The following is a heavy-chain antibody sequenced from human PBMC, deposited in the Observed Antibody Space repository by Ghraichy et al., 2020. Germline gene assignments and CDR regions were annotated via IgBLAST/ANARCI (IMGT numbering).Heavy chain of an antibody. CDR2: IWSDGSNK. CDR3: ARELLYDGVYYYYGLDA. Sequence: GGSLRLSCAASGFTFSDFGMHWVRQAPGKGLEWVAIIWSDGSNKYYGDSVKGRFTISRDNSKNTLYLQMNSLRAEDTAVYYCARELLYDGVYYYYGLDAWGQGTTVTAS. V-gene: IGHV3-33*08. J-gene: IGHJ6*02. CDR1: GFTFSDFG. D-gene: IGHD2-8*01.